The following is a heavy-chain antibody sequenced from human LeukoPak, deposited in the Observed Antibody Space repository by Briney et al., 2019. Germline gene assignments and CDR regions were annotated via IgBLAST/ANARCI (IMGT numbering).Heavy chain of an antibody. CDR2: IWYDGSNK. V-gene: IGHV3-33*01. CDR1: GFTFSSYG. CDR3: ARDSKNSGSCPFDP. J-gene: IGHJ5*02. Sequence: GGPLRLSCAASGFTFSSYGMHWVRQAPGKGLEGVAVIWYDGSNKYYADSVKGRFTISRDNSKNTLYLQMNSLRAEDTAVYYCARDSKNSGSCPFDPWGQGTLVTVSS. D-gene: IGHD1-26*01.